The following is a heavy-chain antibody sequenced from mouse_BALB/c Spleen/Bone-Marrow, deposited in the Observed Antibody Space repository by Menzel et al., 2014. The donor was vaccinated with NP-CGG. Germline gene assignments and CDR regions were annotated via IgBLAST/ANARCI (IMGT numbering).Heavy chain of an antibody. V-gene: IGHV7-3*02. CDR1: GFTFTDYY. J-gene: IGHJ2*01. CDR3: ARDKGRVFFDY. CDR2: IRNKDNGYTT. Sequence: EVMLVESGGGLVQPGGSLRLSCATSGFTFTDYYMNWVRQPPGRALEWLGFIRNKDNGYTTEYSATVKSRFTISRDNSQNILFLQMNTLRVDDSATYCCARDKGRVFFDYWGQGTTLTVSS.